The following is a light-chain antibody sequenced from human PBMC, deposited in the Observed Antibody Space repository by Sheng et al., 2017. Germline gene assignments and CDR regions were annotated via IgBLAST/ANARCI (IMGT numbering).Light chain of an antibody. Sequence: EIVLTQSPATLSLSPGERATLSCRASERIRSNYLAWYQQKPGQAPRLLIYGAFNRATGIPDRFSGSGSATDFTLTISRLEPEDFAVYSCQQYGGSPTTFGGGTTVEIK. CDR3: QQYGGSPTT. CDR1: ERIRSNY. V-gene: IGKV3-20*01. CDR2: GAF. J-gene: IGKJ4*01.